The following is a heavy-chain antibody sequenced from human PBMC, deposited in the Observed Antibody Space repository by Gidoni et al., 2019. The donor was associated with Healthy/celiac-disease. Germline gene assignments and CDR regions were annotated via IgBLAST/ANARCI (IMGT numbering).Heavy chain of an antibody. J-gene: IGHJ4*02. CDR1: GGSVSSGSYY. D-gene: IGHD1-26*01. Sequence: QVQLQESGPGLVKPSETLSLTCTVSGGSVSSGSYYWSWIRQPPGKGLEWIGYIYYSGSTNYNPSLKSRVTISVDTSKNQFSLKLSSVTAADTAVYYCARIYSGSYLYWGQGTLVTVSS. V-gene: IGHV4-61*01. CDR2: IYYSGST. CDR3: ARIYSGSYLY.